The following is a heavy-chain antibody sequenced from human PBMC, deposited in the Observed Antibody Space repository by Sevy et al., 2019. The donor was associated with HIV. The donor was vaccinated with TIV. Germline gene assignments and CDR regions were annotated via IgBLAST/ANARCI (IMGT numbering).Heavy chain of an antibody. D-gene: IGHD3-16*01. CDR1: GFTFSSYA. CDR3: ASTFGGTYYFDY. Sequence: GGSLRLSCAASGFTFSSYAMSWIRQAPGKGLEWVSAISGSGGSTYYADSVKGRFTISRDNSKNTLYLQMNSLRAEDTAVYYCASTFGGTYYFDYWGQRTLVTVSS. V-gene: IGHV3-23*01. CDR2: ISGSGGST. J-gene: IGHJ4*02.